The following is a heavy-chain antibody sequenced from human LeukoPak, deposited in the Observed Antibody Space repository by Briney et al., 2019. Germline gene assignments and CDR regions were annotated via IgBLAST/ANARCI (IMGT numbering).Heavy chain of an antibody. J-gene: IGHJ3*02. CDR1: GFTFSDYY. D-gene: IGHD1-20*01. Sequence: PGGSLRLSCAASGFTFSDYYMSWIRQAPGKGLEWVSRINSDGSSTSYADSVKGRFTISRDNAKNTLYLQMNSLRAEDTAVYYCARRITGTTGSGAFDIWGQGTMVTVSS. V-gene: IGHV3-74*01. CDR3: ARRITGTTGSGAFDI. CDR2: INSDGSST.